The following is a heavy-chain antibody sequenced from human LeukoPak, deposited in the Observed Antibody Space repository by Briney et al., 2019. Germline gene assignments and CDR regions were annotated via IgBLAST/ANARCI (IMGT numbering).Heavy chain of an antibody. CDR3: AIHRGVLRYFDWLSRGAFDI. V-gene: IGHV1-2*02. CDR2: INPNSGGT. CDR1: GYTFTGYY. Sequence: GASVKVSCKASGYTFTGYYMHWVRQAPGQGLEWMGWINPNSGGTNYAQKFQGRVTMTRDTSISTAYMELSRLRSDDTAVYYCAIHRGVLRYFDWLSRGAFDIWGQGTMVTVSS. D-gene: IGHD3-9*01. J-gene: IGHJ3*02.